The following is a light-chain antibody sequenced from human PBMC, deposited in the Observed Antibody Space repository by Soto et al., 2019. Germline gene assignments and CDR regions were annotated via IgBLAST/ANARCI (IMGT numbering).Light chain of an antibody. V-gene: IGKV4-1*01. Sequence: DIVMTQSPEYLAGSLGERATINCKSSQSVLYTPNAKNYLAWYQQKPGQPPRLLIYWASYREPGVPDRSSGSGSGTDFTLTISSLQAEDVAVYYCQQYHSTRLTFGGGTKVDIK. J-gene: IGKJ4*01. CDR1: QSVLYTPNAKNY. CDR3: QQYHSTRLT. CDR2: WAS.